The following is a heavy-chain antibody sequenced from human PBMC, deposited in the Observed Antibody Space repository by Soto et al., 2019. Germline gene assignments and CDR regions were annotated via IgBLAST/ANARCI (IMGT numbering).Heavy chain of an antibody. J-gene: IGHJ4*02. V-gene: IGHV3-23*01. CDR2: ISGSGGST. Sequence: GGSLRLSCAASGFTFSSYAMSWVRQAPGKGLEWVSAISGSGGSTYYADSVKGRFTISRDNSKNTLYLQMNSLRAEDTAVYYCAKDYCSGGSCPLDHWGQGTLVTVSS. D-gene: IGHD2-15*01. CDR3: AKDYCSGGSCPLDH. CDR1: GFTFSSYA.